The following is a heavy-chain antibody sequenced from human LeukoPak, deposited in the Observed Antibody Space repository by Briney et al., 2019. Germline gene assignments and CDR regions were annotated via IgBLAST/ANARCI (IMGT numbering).Heavy chain of an antibody. CDR2: IYYGGST. D-gene: IGHD3-10*01. V-gene: IGHV4-31*03. Sequence: SQTPSLTCTVSGGSISSGGYYWSWIRQHPGKGLEWIGYIYYGGSTYYNPSLKSRVTISVDTSKNQFSLKLSSVTAADTAVYYCARDRRPGLLWFGELAYWGQGTLVTVSS. CDR3: ARDRRPGLLWFGELAY. J-gene: IGHJ4*02. CDR1: GGSISSGGYY.